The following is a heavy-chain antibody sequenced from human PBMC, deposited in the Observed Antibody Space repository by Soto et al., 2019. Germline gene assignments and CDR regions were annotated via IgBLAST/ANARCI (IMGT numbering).Heavy chain of an antibody. CDR2: IYNIGST. D-gene: IGHD7-27*01. V-gene: IGHV4-59*08. CDR1: GGSISGYY. Sequence: SETLSLTCTVSGGSISGYYWSWLRQPPGKGLEWIGYIYNIGSTNYNPSLKSRVTISVDTSKNQFSLNLNSVTAADTAVYYCARPGRDWGSLEYWGQGTRVTVSS. J-gene: IGHJ4*02. CDR3: ARPGRDWGSLEY.